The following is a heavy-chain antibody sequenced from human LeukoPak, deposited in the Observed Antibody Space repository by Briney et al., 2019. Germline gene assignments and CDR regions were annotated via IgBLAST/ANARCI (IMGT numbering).Heavy chain of an antibody. D-gene: IGHD2-8*01. CDR1: GGSISSGGYY. CDR2: VNLQGST. V-gene: IGHV4-30-2*01. Sequence: SQTLSLTCTVSGGSISSGGYYWSWIRQPPRKGLEWIGEVNLQGSTNYNPSLMGRVAISVDKSENHVSLQLTSVTAADTAVYYCARQTGCSNGVCHNVGDYWGQGTLVTVSS. CDR3: ARQTGCSNGVCHNVGDY. J-gene: IGHJ4*02.